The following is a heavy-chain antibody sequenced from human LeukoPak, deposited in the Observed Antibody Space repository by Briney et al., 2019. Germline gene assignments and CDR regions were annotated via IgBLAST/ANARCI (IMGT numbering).Heavy chain of an antibody. CDR2: IRAKSDGGTT. CDR3: SSFYYG. J-gene: IGHJ4*02. D-gene: IGHD3-10*01. V-gene: IGHV3-15*05. CDR1: GFTFSNAW. Sequence: GGSLRLPCAASGFTFSNAWMTWVRQAPGKGLEGVGRIRAKSDGGTTDYAAPVKGRFTSSRDDSENTLYLQLNGLKTEDTAVYCCSSFYYGWGEGCLVTV.